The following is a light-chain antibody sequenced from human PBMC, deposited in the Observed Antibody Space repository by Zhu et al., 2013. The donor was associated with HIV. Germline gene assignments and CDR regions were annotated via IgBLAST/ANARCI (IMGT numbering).Light chain of an antibody. V-gene: IGKV3D-20*02. CDR2: GAS. CDR1: QSVSSTY. Sequence: EIVLTQSPGTLSLSPGERATLSCRASQSVSSTYLAWYQQKPGQAPRLLIYGASSRATGIPDRFSGSGSGTDFTLTISRLEPEDFAVYYCQHRTSWPPSFSFGQGTKVEIK. J-gene: IGKJ2*03. CDR3: QHRTSWPPSFS.